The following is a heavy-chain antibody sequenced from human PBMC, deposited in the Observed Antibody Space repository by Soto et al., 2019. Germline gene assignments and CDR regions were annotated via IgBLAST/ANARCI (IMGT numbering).Heavy chain of an antibody. CDR1: GGSIISSSYY. D-gene: IGHD6-13*01. CDR3: ARHEDPYSSSWQYYDD. CDR2: IYYSGST. Sequence: SETLCLTCTVSGGSIISSSYYWGWIRQPPGKGLEWIGSIYYSGSTYYNPSLKSRVTISVDTSKNQFSLKLSSVTAADTAVYYCARHEDPYSSSWQYYDDWGQGTLVTVSS. V-gene: IGHV4-39*01. J-gene: IGHJ4*02.